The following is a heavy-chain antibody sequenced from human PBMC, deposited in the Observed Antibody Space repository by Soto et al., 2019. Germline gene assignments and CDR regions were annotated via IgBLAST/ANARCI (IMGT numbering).Heavy chain of an antibody. J-gene: IGHJ6*03. CDR3: AREAHSGYDYVSPYYYYMDV. Sequence: GGSLRLSCAASGFTFSSYSMNWVRQAPGKGLEWVSYISSSSSTIYYADSVKGRFTISRDNAKNSLYLQMNSLRAEDTAVYYCAREAHSGYDYVSPYYYYMDVWGKGTTVTVSS. CDR1: GFTFSSYS. D-gene: IGHD5-12*01. CDR2: ISSSSSTI. V-gene: IGHV3-48*01.